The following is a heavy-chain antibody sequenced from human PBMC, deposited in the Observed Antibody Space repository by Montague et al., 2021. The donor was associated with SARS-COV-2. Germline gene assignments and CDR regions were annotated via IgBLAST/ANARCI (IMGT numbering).Heavy chain of an antibody. D-gene: IGHD2-15*01. CDR3: AKDKGVAYYFDH. V-gene: IGHV3-23*01. Sequence: SLRLSCAASGITFSNYAMSWVRQAPGKGLEWVSAISGSGGSTYYADSVKGRFTISRDNSMNTLYPQMNSLRAGDTAVYYCAKDKGVAYYFDHWGQGTLVTVSS. J-gene: IGHJ4*02. CDR1: GITFSNYA. CDR2: ISGSGGST.